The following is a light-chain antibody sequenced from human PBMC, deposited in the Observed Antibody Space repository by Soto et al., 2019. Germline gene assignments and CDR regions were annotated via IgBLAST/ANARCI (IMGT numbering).Light chain of an antibody. CDR2: DAS. CDR1: QDINIY. CDR3: QQYGSLPLT. J-gene: IGKJ4*01. Sequence: DIQMTQSPSSLSASVGDRVTITCQASQDINIYLHWYQQKPGKAPNLLIYDASKLKIGVPSRFSGSGSVTDFTFTIIGLQPEDIGTYYCQQYGSLPLTFGGGTKVEIK. V-gene: IGKV1-33*01.